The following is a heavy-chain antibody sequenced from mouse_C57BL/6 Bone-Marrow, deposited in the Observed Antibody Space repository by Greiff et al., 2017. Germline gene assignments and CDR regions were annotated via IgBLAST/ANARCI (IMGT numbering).Heavy chain of an antibody. Sequence: QVHVKQSGAELVQPGASVKLSCQASGYTFTEYTIHWVKQRSGHGLEWIGWFYPGSGSIKYNEKFKDKATLTADKSSSTVYMELSRLTSEDSSVYFCARHDTPYYYGSLYWYFDVRGTGTTVTVSS. J-gene: IGHJ1*03. CDR2: FYPGSGSI. CDR1: GYTFTEYT. V-gene: IGHV1-62-2*01. D-gene: IGHD1-1*01. CDR3: ARHDTPYYYGSLYWYFDV.